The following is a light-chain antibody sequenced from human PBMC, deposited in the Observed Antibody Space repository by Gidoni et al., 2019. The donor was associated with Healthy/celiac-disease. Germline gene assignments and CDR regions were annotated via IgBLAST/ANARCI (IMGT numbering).Light chain of an antibody. CDR1: QSISSY. V-gene: IGKV1-39*01. Sequence: IQITQSPSSLSASVGDRVTITCRASQSISSYLNWYQQKPGKAPKLLIYAASSLQSGVPSRCSGSGSGTDFTLTISSLQPEDFATYYCQQSYSTPQTFGQGTKVEIK. CDR2: AAS. J-gene: IGKJ1*01. CDR3: QQSYSTPQT.